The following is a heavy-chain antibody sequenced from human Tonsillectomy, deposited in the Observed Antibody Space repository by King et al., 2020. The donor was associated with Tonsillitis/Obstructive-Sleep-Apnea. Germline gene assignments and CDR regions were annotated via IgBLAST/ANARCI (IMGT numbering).Heavy chain of an antibody. V-gene: IGHV1-69*12. J-gene: IGHJ4*02. CDR1: GDTLDTYY. CDR3: ARAAVDYGGNSGPFAF. CDR2: IIPVFGTA. D-gene: IGHD4-23*01. Sequence: QLVQSGAEVKKPGSSVKVSCNPSGDTLDTYYITWARQAPGQGLEWMGGIIPVFGTADYAEKFQGRVSITADESTSTVYMVMSSLRYVDTAVYYCARAAVDYGGNSGPFAFWGQGTLVTVSS.